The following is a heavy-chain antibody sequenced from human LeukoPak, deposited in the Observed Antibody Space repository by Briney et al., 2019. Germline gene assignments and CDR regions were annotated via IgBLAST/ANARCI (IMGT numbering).Heavy chain of an antibody. CDR2: IYYSGST. CDR3: ARDLSIGVRGVSHWFDP. J-gene: IGHJ5*02. Sequence: SETLSLTCTVSGGSISSYYWSWIRQPPGKGLEWIGYIYYSGSTNYNPSLKSRVTISVDTSKNQFSLKLSSVTAADTAVYYCARDLSIGVRGVSHWFDPWGQGTLVTVSS. V-gene: IGHV4-59*01. D-gene: IGHD3-10*01. CDR1: GGSISSYY.